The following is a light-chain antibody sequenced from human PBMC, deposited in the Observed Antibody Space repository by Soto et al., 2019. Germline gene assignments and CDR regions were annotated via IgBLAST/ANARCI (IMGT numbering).Light chain of an antibody. J-gene: IGKJ5*01. V-gene: IGKV2-28*01. Sequence: DIVMTQSPLSLPVTPGEPASISSRSSQSLLHSNGYNYLDWYLQKPRQSTQLMIYLGSNRAYGVPDRFSGSGSGTEFTLKISRVEAEDVGVYYCMQALQTPSITFGQGTRLEIK. CDR2: LGS. CDR1: QSLLHSNGYNY. CDR3: MQALQTPSIT.